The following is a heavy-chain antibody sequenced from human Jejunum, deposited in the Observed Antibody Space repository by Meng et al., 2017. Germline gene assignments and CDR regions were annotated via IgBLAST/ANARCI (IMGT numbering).Heavy chain of an antibody. Sequence: GESLKISCAASGFTFSSYAMHWLRQAPGKGLEWVAFIWYDGTNKYYADSVKGRFTISRDNSENTLYLQMESLRAEDTAVYYCARDPSYDSSAYWHDYWGQGTLVTVSS. V-gene: IGHV3-33*01. CDR1: GFTFSSYA. CDR3: ARDPSYDSSAYWHDY. D-gene: IGHD3-22*01. J-gene: IGHJ4*02. CDR2: IWYDGTNK.